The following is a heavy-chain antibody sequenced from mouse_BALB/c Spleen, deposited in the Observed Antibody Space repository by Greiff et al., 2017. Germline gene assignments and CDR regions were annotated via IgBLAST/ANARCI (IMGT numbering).Heavy chain of an antibody. Sequence: EVKLVESGGGLVQPGGSLKLSCAASGFTFTSYGMYWVRQTPDKKLELLATLNSDCGSTYYTASVKGRLTISRDNAKNTLYLQMSSLKSEDTAMYYGARETATTGDAMDYWGQGTSVTVSS. V-gene: IGHV5-6-3*01. J-gene: IGHJ4*01. CDR3: ARETATTGDAMDY. CDR2: LNSDCGST. D-gene: IGHD1-1*01. CDR1: GFTFTSYG.